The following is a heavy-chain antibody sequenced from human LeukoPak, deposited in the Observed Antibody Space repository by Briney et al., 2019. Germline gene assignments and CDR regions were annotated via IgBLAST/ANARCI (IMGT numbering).Heavy chain of an antibody. J-gene: IGHJ4*02. CDR2: INPSGGST. D-gene: IGHD3-3*01. V-gene: IGHV1-46*01. CDR1: GYTFTSYY. Sequence: ASVKVSCKASGYTFTSYYMHWVRQAPGQGLEWMGIINPSGGSTSYAQKFQGRVTMTRDTSTSTVYMELSSLRSEDTAVYHCAKGSTIFGAVEGPFDYWGQGTLVTVSS. CDR3: AKGSTIFGAVEGPFDY.